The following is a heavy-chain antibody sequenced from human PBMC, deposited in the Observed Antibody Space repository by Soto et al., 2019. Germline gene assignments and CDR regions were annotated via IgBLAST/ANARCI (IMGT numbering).Heavy chain of an antibody. J-gene: IGHJ6*02. Sequence: GGSLRLSCAASGFTFSDHYMHWVRQAPGKGLEWVAVISYDGSNKYYADSVKGRFTISRDNSKNTLYLQMNSLRAEDTAVYYCARDVHDFFGLYYYYYYGMDVWGQGTTVTVSS. V-gene: IGHV3-30-3*01. D-gene: IGHD3-3*01. CDR2: ISYDGSNK. CDR1: GFTFSDHY. CDR3: ARDVHDFFGLYYYYYYGMDV.